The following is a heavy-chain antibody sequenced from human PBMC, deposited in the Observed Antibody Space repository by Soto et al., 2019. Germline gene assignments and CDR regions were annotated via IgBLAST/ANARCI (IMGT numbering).Heavy chain of an antibody. D-gene: IGHD2-15*01. CDR1: GFTFSSYG. Sequence: QVQLVESGGGVVQPGRSLRLSCAASGFTFSSYGMHWVRQAPGKGLEWVAVISYDGSNKYYADSVKGRFTISRDNSKNTLYLQMNSLRAEDTAVYYCANSGDINGDGPSPGVWGQGTLVTVSS. CDR3: ANSGDINGDGPSPGV. CDR2: ISYDGSNK. V-gene: IGHV3-30*18. J-gene: IGHJ4*02.